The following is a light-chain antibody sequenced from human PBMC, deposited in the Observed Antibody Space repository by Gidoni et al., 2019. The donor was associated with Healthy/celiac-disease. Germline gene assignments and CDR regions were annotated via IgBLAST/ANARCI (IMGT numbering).Light chain of an antibody. CDR2: GAS. CDR1: QSVSSSY. J-gene: IGKJ1*01. V-gene: IGKV3-20*01. CDR3: QQYGSSPPKT. Sequence: EIVLTQSPGTLSLSPGQRATLSCRASQSVSSSYLAWYQQKPGQAPSLLIDGASSRATGLPDRFRGSGSGTDFTLTISRLEPEDFAVYYCQQYGSSPPKTFXQXTKVEIK.